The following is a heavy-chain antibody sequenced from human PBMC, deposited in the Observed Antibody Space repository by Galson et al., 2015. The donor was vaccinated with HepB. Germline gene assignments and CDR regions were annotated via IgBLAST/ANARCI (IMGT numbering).Heavy chain of an antibody. D-gene: IGHD3-16*02. CDR2: IYSGGST. CDR1: GGSISSRSYY. V-gene: IGHV4-39*07. J-gene: IGHJ6*02. Sequence: TLSLTCTVSGGSISSRSYYWAWIRQPPGKGLEWIGNIYSGGSTHYNPSLKSRVTISVDTSKSQFSLKLSSVTAADTAVYYCSKGPLVYYGMDVWGQGTTVTVSS. CDR3: SKGPLVYYGMDV.